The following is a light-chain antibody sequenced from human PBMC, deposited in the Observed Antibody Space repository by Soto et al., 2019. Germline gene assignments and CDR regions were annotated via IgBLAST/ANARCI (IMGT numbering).Light chain of an antibody. V-gene: IGLV2-14*01. CDR2: EVT. CDR1: SSDVGGYNY. Sequence: QSALTQPASVSGSPGQSITISCTGTSSDVGGYNYVFWYQQHSGKAPKLMIYEVTNRPSGVSNRFSGSKSGNTASLTISGLQAEDEADYYCSSYTSNNTWVFGGGTKLTVL. CDR3: SSYTSNNTWV. J-gene: IGLJ3*02.